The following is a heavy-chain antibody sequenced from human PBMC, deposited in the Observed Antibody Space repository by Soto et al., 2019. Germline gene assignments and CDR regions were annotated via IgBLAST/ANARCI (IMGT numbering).Heavy chain of an antibody. CDR1: GFTFSSYG. CDR3: ARLGRDGYNITDHAISDY. Sequence: QVQLVESGGGVVQPGRSLRLSCAASGFTFSSYGMHWVRQAPGKGLEWEAVIWYDGSNKYYADSVKGRFTISRHNSKNTLYLQMNSLRAEDTAVYYCARLGRDGYNITDHAISDYWGQGTLVTVSS. D-gene: IGHD5-12*01. CDR2: IWYDGSNK. J-gene: IGHJ4*02. V-gene: IGHV3-33*01.